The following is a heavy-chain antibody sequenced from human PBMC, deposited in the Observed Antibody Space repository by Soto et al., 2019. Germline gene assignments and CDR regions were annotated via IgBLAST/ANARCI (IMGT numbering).Heavy chain of an antibody. D-gene: IGHD2-8*01. J-gene: IGHJ3*02. CDR2: INHSGST. CDR1: GGSFSGYY. V-gene: IGHV4-34*01. CDR3: ARVYAKSAFDI. Sequence: PSETLSLTCAVYGGSFSGYYWSWIRQPPGKGLEWIGEINHSGSTNYNPSLKSRVTISVDTFKNQFSLKLSSVTAADTAVYYCARVYAKSAFDIWGQGTMVTVSS.